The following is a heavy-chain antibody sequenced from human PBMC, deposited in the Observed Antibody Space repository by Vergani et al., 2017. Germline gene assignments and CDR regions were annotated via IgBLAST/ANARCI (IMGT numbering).Heavy chain of an antibody. CDR2: IYSTGST. Sequence: QLQESDSRLVNPSQTLSLTCTLSGDAISRDTYSWNWVRQHPGKGLEWIGYIYSTGSTHHNPSLRRRINMSVDTSKNQFSLKLNSVTAADTAMYYCARMGGYDEGDACRIGYFDSWGPGILVTVSS. J-gene: IGHJ4*02. D-gene: IGHD3-22*01. CDR1: GDAISRDTYS. CDR3: ARMGGYDEGDACRIGYFDS. V-gene: IGHV4-31*03.